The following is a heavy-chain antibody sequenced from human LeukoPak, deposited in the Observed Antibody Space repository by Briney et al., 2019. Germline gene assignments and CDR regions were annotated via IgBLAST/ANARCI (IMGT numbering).Heavy chain of an antibody. CDR1: GYTFTSYG. D-gene: IGHD5-12*01. CDR3: ARDFGSGYDVHYYYGMDV. V-gene: IGHV1-18*01. Sequence: GASVKVSCKASGYTFTSYGISWVRQAPGQGLEWMGWISAYNGNTNYAQKLQGRVTMTTDTSTSTAYMELRSLRSDDTAVYYCARDFGSGYDVHYYYGMDVWGQGTTVTVSS. CDR2: ISAYNGNT. J-gene: IGHJ6*02.